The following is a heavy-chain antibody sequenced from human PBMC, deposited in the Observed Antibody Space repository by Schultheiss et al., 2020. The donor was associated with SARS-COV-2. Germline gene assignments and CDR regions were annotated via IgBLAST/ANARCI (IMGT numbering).Heavy chain of an antibody. CDR2: IYYSGST. V-gene: IGHV4-61*01. CDR1: GGSVSSGSDH. J-gene: IGHJ4*02. Sequence: SETLSLTCTVSGGSVSSGSDHWSWIRQPPGKGLEWIGYIYYSGSTNYNPSLKSRVTISVYTSKNQFSLKLSSVTAADTAVYYCAREPYGSGTYYFDYWGQGTLVTVSS. D-gene: IGHD3-10*01. CDR3: AREPYGSGTYYFDY.